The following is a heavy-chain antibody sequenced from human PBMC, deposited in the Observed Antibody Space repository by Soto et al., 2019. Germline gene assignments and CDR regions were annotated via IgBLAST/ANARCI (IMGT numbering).Heavy chain of an antibody. Sequence: QVQLQESGPGLVKPSQTLSLTCTVSGGSISSGGYYWSWIRQHPGKGLEWIGYIYYSGSTYYNPSLQSRVTISVDTSKNQFSLKLSSVTAADTAVYYCARVSGNWNDDAFDIWGQGTMVTVSS. D-gene: IGHD1-20*01. CDR1: GGSISSGGYY. V-gene: IGHV4-31*03. CDR3: ARVSGNWNDDAFDI. J-gene: IGHJ3*02. CDR2: IYYSGST.